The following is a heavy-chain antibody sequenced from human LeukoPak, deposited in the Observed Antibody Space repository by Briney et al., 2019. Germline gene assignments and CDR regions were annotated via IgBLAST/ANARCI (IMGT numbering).Heavy chain of an antibody. J-gene: IGHJ4*02. V-gene: IGHV3-7*01. CDR1: GFTFSSYW. CDR2: IKQDGSRL. Sequence: GGSLRLSCAASGFTFSSYWMSWVRQAPGKGLEWVANIKQDGSRLHYVDSVKGRFTISRDNAKNSLYLQMNSLRAEDTAVYYCARDPGIAAAGTVGYFDFWGQGTLVTVSS. CDR3: ARDPGIAAAGTVGYFDF. D-gene: IGHD6-13*01.